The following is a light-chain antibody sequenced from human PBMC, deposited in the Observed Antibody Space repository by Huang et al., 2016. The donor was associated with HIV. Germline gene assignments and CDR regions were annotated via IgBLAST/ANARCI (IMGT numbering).Light chain of an antibody. CDR3: QQYGSSPLLFT. V-gene: IGKV3-20*01. CDR2: GAS. J-gene: IGKJ3*01. CDR1: QIISSSY. Sequence: ETVLRQSPGTLSLSPGERATLSCRASQIISSSYLAWYQQKPGQAPRLRIYGASSRATGIPDRFSGSGSGTDFTLTISRLEPEDFAVYYCQQYGSSPLLFTFGPGTKVDIK.